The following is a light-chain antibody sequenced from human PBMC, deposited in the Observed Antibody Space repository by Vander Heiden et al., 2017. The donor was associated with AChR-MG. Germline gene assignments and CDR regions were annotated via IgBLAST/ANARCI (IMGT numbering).Light chain of an antibody. Sequence: TVSTLFPLSLPVTPGEPASISCRSSQSLLHSNGYNYLDWYLQKPGQSPQLLIYLGSNRASGVPDRFSGSASGIDYTLKISRVEAEDVGVYYCRQAVETPQTFGQGTKVEIK. J-gene: IGKJ1*01. CDR2: LGS. CDR1: QSLLHSNGYNY. CDR3: RQAVETPQT. V-gene: IGKV2-28*01.